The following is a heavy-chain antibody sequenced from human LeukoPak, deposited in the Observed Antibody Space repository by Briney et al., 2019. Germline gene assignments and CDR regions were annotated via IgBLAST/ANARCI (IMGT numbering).Heavy chain of an antibody. CDR2: ISGSGGST. V-gene: IGHV3-23*01. D-gene: IGHD3-10*01. Sequence: GGSLRLSCAASGFTFSSYAMSWVRQAPGKGLEWVSAISGSGGSTYYADSVKGRFTISRDNSKNTLYLQMNSLRAEDTAVYYCAREPAPVWFGELFGWFDPWGQGTLVTVSS. CDR3: AREPAPVWFGELFGWFDP. CDR1: GFTFSSYA. J-gene: IGHJ5*02.